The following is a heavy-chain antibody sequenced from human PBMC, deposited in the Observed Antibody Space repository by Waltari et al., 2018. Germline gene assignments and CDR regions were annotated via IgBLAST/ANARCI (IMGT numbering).Heavy chain of an antibody. V-gene: IGHV7-4-1*02. CDR2: ITTNTGKP. CDR1: GYIFTSYA. D-gene: IGHD2-2*01. J-gene: IGHJ5*02. CDR3: AREVVPSRTIVVNWFDP. Sequence: QVQLVQSGSELKKPGASVKISCKASGYIFTSYAINWLRQAPGKGPELMGLITTNTGKPTYAQVFRGRFVCSSDTSVNTAYLEINSLKTEDTAIYYCAREVVPSRTIVVNWFDPWGQGTQVTVSS.